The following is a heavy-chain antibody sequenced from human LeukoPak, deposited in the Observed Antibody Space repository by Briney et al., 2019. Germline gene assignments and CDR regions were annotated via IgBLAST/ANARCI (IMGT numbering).Heavy chain of an antibody. J-gene: IGHJ4*02. CDR2: IVYDGSKK. CDR1: GFTLSNYG. V-gene: IGHV3-30*02. Sequence: GGSLRLSCAASGFTLSNYGMHWVRQAPGKGLEWVAFIVYDGSKKYYADSVKGRFTISRDSSKNALYLQMNSLRAEDTAVYYCAYTSGGSSFDYWGQGSLVTVSS. D-gene: IGHD2-15*01. CDR3: AYTSGGSSFDY.